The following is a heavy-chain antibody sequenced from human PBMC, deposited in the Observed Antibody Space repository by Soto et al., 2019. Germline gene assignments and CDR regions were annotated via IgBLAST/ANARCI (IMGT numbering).Heavy chain of an antibody. CDR1: GFTFSSYA. Sequence: LRLSCAASGFTFSSYAMSWVRQAPGKGLEWVSAISGSGGSTYYADSVKGRFTISRDNSKNTLYLQMNSLRAEDTAVYYCAKDYKGSSGLRRLYYFEYWGQGTLVTVSS. CDR3: AKDYKGSSGLRRLYYFEY. D-gene: IGHD6-19*01. CDR2: ISGSGGST. V-gene: IGHV3-23*01. J-gene: IGHJ4*02.